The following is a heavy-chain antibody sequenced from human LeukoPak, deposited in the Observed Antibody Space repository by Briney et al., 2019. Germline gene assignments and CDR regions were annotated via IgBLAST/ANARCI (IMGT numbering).Heavy chain of an antibody. V-gene: IGHV4-34*01. CDR3: AREGKWFGTYYYCMDV. Sequence: PSETLSLTCAVYGGSFSGYYWSWIRQPPGKGLEWIGEINHSGSTNYNPSLKSRVTMSVDTSKNQFSLKMTSVTAADTAVYYCAREGKWFGTYYYCMDVWGKGTTVTVSS. J-gene: IGHJ6*04. CDR1: GGSFSGYY. D-gene: IGHD3-10*01. CDR2: INHSGST.